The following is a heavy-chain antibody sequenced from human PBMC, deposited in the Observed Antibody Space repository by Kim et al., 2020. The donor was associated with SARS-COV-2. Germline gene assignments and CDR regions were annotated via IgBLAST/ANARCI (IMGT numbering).Heavy chain of an antibody. CDR3: ARSAVGIFYSSSSHFDY. CDR1: GGSISGNY. CDR2: IYYSGST. J-gene: IGHJ4*02. Sequence: SETLSLTCTVSGGSISGNYWSWIRQPPGKGLEWIGYIYYSGSTNYNPSLKSRVTISVDTSKNQFSLKLSSVTAADTAVYYCARSAVGIFYSSSSHFDYWGQGTLVTVSS. V-gene: IGHV4-59*01. D-gene: IGHD6-6*01.